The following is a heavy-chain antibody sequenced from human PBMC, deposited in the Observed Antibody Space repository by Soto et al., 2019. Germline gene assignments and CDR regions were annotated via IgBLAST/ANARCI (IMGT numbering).Heavy chain of an antibody. V-gene: IGHV3-74*01. CDR1: LFIVKMYW. CDR2: IYNDGTYS. CDR3: TRGPRPISTGTGAY. J-gene: IGHJ4*02. Sequence: EXSLGLAGAASLFIVKMYWMHCVRQSPGKGLVWISRIYNDGTYSDYADSVRGRFTISRDNVNDTLYLQMNNLRAEDSGLYYCTRGPRPISTGTGAYWGQGTQVTVSS. D-gene: IGHD3-10*01.